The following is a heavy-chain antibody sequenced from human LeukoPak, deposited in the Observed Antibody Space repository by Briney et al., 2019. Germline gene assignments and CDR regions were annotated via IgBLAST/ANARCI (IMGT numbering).Heavy chain of an antibody. CDR1: GYTITSYW. J-gene: IGHJ5*01. CDR2: ICHSDYDT. Sequence: GASLKISYKASGYTITSYWIGWVRQMRGKVPEWIGLICHSDYDTRYSQFLQGQVTISADKSLSTAYMQWSSLKASDTAMYYCARGGSGWSFYSWGQGTLVTVSS. D-gene: IGHD6-19*01. V-gene: IGHV5-51*01. CDR3: ARGGSGWSFYS.